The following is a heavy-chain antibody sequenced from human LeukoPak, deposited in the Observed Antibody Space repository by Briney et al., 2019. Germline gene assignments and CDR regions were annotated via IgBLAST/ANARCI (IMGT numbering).Heavy chain of an antibody. J-gene: IGHJ4*02. D-gene: IGHD2-2*02. CDR1: GYTFTSYG. CDR2: ISAYNGNT. V-gene: IGHV1-18*01. Sequence: ASVKVSCKASGYTFTSYGISWVRQAPGQGLEWMGWISAYNGNTNYAQKLQGRVTMTTDTSTSTAYMELRSLRSDDTAVYYCARDGSSYCSSTSCYMGIDYWGQGTLVTVSS. CDR3: ARDGSSYCSSTSCYMGIDY.